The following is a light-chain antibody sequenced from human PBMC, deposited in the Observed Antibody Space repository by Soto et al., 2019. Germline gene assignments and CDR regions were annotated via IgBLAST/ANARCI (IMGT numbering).Light chain of an antibody. V-gene: IGKV4-1*01. Sequence: DIVMTQSPDSLAVSLGERATINCKSSQRVLSSSNNKNNLAWYQQKPGQPPKLLIYWASTRESGVPDRFSGSGSGTDFTLTISGLQAEDVAVYYCQQYYSAPETFGQGTKVEIK. CDR1: QRVLSSSNNKNN. J-gene: IGKJ1*01. CDR3: QQYYSAPET. CDR2: WAS.